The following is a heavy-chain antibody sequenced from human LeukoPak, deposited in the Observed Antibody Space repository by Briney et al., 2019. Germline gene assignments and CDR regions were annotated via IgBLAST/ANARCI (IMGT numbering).Heavy chain of an antibody. V-gene: IGHV4-4*07. CDR2: IYNSGNT. CDR1: GGSISSYY. J-gene: IGHJ3*02. D-gene: IGHD1-1*01. CDR3: ARVMNGRDGTFDI. Sequence: SETLSLTCTVSGGSISSYYWSWVRQPAGKGLEWIGRIYNSGNTNYSPSLNSRVTISLDTSKSLLSLKLTSVTAADTAVYYCARVMNGRDGTFDIWGQGTMVTVSS.